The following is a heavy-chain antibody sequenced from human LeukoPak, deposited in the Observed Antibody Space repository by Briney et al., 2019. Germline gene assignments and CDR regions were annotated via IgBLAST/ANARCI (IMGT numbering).Heavy chain of an antibody. CDR2: INYSGST. CDR1: GASISSGGYS. V-gene: IGHV4-30-2*03. J-gene: IGHJ5*02. Sequence: SETLSLTCAVSGASISSGGYSWSWIRQPPGKGLEWIGSINYSGSTQYNPSLKSRVTISVDTSKNQFSLKVRFLTAADTAVYYCARHVVADWFDPWGQGTLVTVSS. D-gene: IGHD2-21*01. CDR3: ARHVVADWFDP.